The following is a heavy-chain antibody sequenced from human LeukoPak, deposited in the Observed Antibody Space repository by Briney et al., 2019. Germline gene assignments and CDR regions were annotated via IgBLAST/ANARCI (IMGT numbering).Heavy chain of an antibody. CDR3: AKGYCSGGSCYSLPFGLDY. CDR1: GFTFDDYA. D-gene: IGHD2-15*01. J-gene: IGHJ4*02. V-gene: IGHV3-9*01. CDR2: ISWNSGTI. Sequence: RPGGSLRLSCAASGFTFDDYAMHWVRQAPGKSLEWVSGISWNSGTIGYADSVKGRFTISRDNAKNSLYLQMNSLRAEDTALYYCAKGYCSGGSCYSLPFGLDYWGQGTLVTVSS.